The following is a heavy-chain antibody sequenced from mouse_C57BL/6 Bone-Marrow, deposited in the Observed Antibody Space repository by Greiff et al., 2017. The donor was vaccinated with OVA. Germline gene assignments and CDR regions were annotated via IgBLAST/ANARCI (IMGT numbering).Heavy chain of an antibody. Sequence: VKLVESGPGLVQPSQSLSITCTVSGFSLTSYGVHWVRQSPGQGLEWLGVIWRGGSTDYNAAFISRLSIGKKNSKRQDFFEMNKLRADDTAIYYCARKGRIHWYFDVWGTGTTVTVSS. CDR2: IWRGGST. CDR3: ARKGRIHWYFDV. J-gene: IGHJ1*03. V-gene: IGHV2-2*01. CDR1: GFSLTSYG.